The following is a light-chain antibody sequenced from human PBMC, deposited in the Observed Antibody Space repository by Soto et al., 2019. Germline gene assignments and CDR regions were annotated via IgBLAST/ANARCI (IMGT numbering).Light chain of an antibody. J-gene: IGKJ2*01. Sequence: EIVMTQSPATLSVSPGERATLSCRASQSVSNNLAWYQQKPGRAPSLLIYGASTRATGIPARFSGSGSGTELTLTISSLQSEDFAVSYCQPYNDWPPMYTFGQGTKLEIK. V-gene: IGKV3-15*01. CDR1: QSVSNN. CDR3: QPYNDWPPMYT. CDR2: GAS.